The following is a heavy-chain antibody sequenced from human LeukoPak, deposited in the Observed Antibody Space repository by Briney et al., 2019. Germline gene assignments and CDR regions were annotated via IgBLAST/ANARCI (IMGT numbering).Heavy chain of an antibody. V-gene: IGHV4-39*01. CDR2: IYYSGST. D-gene: IGHD6-19*01. CDR3: ASPPGNSGWYRYHYYYMDV. Sequence: SETLSLTCTVSGGSISSSSYYWGWIRQPPGKGLEWIGSIYYSGSTYYNPSLKSRVTISVDTSKNQFSLKLSSVTAADTAVYYCASPPGNSGWYRYHYYYMDVWGKGTTVTVSS. J-gene: IGHJ6*03. CDR1: GGSISSSSYY.